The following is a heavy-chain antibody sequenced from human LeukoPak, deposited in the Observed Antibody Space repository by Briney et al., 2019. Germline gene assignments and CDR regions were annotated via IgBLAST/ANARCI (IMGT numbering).Heavy chain of an antibody. CDR1: GGSISSSSYY. Sequence: PSETLSLTCTVSGGSISSSSYYWGWIRQPPGKGLEWIGSIYYSGSTYYNPSLKSRVTISVDTSKNQFSLKLSSVTAADTAVYYCASGVYDILTGYHDYWGQGTLVTVSS. D-gene: IGHD3-9*01. V-gene: IGHV4-39*01. CDR2: IYYSGST. CDR3: ASGVYDILTGYHDY. J-gene: IGHJ4*02.